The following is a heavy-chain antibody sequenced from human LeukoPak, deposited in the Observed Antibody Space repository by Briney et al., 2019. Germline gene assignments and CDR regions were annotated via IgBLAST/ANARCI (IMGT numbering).Heavy chain of an antibody. CDR1: GFTFSSQG. J-gene: IGHJ4*02. CDR2: IRDDGSNK. D-gene: IGHD6-6*01. Sequence: AGGSLRLSCAASGFTFSSQGMHWVRQAPGKGLEWVAFIRDDGSNKYYTDSVKGRFTISRDNSKNTLYLQMNSLRTEDTAVYYCAKDRGSSRYFDYWGQGTLVTVPS. CDR3: AKDRGSSRYFDY. V-gene: IGHV3-30*02.